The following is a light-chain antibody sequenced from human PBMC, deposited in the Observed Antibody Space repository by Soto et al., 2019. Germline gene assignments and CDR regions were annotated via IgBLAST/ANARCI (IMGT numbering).Light chain of an antibody. CDR2: KAS. CDR1: QSISSW. Sequence: NLSASVGDRVTITCRASQSISSWLAWYQQKPGKAPKLLIYKASSLESGVPSRFRGSGSGTEFTLTISSLQPDDFAPYYCQQLNSSPIPFGQGTRLEIK. V-gene: IGKV1-5*03. J-gene: IGKJ5*01. CDR3: QQLNSSPIP.